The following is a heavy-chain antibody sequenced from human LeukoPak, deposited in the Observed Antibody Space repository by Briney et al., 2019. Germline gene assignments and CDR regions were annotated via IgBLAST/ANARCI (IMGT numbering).Heavy chain of an antibody. J-gene: IGHJ4*02. D-gene: IGHD3-10*01. CDR1: GFTFSSYA. Sequence: GGSLRLSCAASGFTFSSYAMSWVRQAPGKGLEWVSAISGSGGSTYYAASVKGRFTISRDNSKNTLYLQMNRLRAEDTAVYYCANAHGMVRVSLPSGFDYWGQGTLVTVSS. CDR3: ANAHGMVRVSLPSGFDY. V-gene: IGHV3-23*01. CDR2: ISGSGGST.